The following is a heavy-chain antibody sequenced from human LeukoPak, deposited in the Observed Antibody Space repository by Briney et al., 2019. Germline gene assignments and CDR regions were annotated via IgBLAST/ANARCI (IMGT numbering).Heavy chain of an antibody. Sequence: GGSLRLSCAASGFTFSSFAMSWVRQAPGKGLEWVSAISGSGGSTYYADSVKGRFTISRDNSKNTLYLQMNSLRAEDTAVYYCAKLGGRIHGHYWGQGTLVTVSS. V-gene: IGHV3-23*01. CDR1: GFTFSSFA. D-gene: IGHD1-14*01. CDR3: AKLGGRIHGHY. CDR2: ISGSGGST. J-gene: IGHJ4*02.